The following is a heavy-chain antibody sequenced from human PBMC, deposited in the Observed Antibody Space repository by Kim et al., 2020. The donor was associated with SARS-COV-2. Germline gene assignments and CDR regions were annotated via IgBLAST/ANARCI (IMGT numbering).Heavy chain of an antibody. V-gene: IGHV3-30*01. D-gene: IGHD3-10*01. CDR3: ARRMGSYYYGMDV. Sequence: YPDSVKGRFTISRDNSKNTLDLKVNSLRAEDTAVYYGARRMGSYYYGMDVWGQGTTVTVSS. J-gene: IGHJ6*02.